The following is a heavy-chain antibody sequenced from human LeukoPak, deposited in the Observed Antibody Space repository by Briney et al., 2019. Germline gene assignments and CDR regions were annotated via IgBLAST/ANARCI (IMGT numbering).Heavy chain of an antibody. CDR3: AKDISSRIVASGFDQ. D-gene: IGHD6-13*01. V-gene: IGHV3-9*03. Sequence: SGGSLRLSCAASGFTFDDYAMHWVRQAPGKGLEWVSGISWNSGSIGYADSVRGRFTISRDNAKNSPYLQMNSLRVEDMALYYCAKDISSRIVASGFDQWGQGTLVTVSS. CDR1: GFTFDDYA. J-gene: IGHJ4*02. CDR2: ISWNSGSI.